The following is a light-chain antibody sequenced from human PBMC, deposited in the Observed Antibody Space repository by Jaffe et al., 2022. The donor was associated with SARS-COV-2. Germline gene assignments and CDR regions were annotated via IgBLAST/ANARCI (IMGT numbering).Light chain of an antibody. Sequence: DIVMTQSPDSLAVSLGERATINCKSSQSLLFSSNNKNYLVWYQQKPGQPPSLLISWASTRESGVPDRFSGSGSGTDFTLTISSLQAEDVAVYYCQQYYATPYTFGQGTKLEIK. CDR1: QSLLFSSNNKNY. V-gene: IGKV4-1*01. CDR3: QQYYATPYT. CDR2: WAS. J-gene: IGKJ2*01.